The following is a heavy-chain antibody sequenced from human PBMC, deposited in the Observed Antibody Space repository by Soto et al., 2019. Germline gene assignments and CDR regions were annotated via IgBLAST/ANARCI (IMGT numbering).Heavy chain of an antibody. CDR3: ARGGAVATTAHFDH. V-gene: IGHV4-4*07. J-gene: IGHJ4*02. CDR1: GDSINNYY. D-gene: IGHD5-12*01. Sequence: QVHLQESGPGLVRTSDALSLTCTVSGDSINNYYWRWMRLPAGKGLEWIGRIYSNGNTYYNPSLKSPVSMSVDTSKNQFSLILTTVTAADTAVYYCARGGAVATTAHFDHWGQGTLVTVSS. CDR2: IYSNGNT.